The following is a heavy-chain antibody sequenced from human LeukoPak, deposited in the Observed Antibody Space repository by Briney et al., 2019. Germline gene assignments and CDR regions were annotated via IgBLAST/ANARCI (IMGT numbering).Heavy chain of an antibody. CDR2: IYHSGST. CDR3: SKIITMAGRNLNPNCYFNS. CDR1: GGSVTSGFSY. D-gene: IGHD6-19*01. Sequence: SETLSLTCSVSGGSVTSGFSYWSWIRQPPGKGLEWIGHIYHSGSTNYNPSLKSRVTISVDTSKNQFSLNLDSVTAADTAMYYLSKIITMAGRNLNPNCYFNSWGVAPWSLSPQ. V-gene: IGHV4-61*01. J-gene: IGHJ2*01.